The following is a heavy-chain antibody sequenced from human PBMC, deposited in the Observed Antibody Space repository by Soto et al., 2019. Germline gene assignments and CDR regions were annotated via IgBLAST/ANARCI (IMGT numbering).Heavy chain of an antibody. D-gene: IGHD3-22*01. CDR3: ARGLNYYYSSGYHGY. CDR2: IIPIFGTA. CDR1: GGTFSSYA. J-gene: IGHJ4*02. V-gene: IGHV1-69*13. Sequence: SVKVSCKASGGTFSSYAISWVRQAPGQGLEWMGGIIPIFGTANYAQKFQGRVTITADESTSTSYMELSSLRSEDTAVYYCARGLNYYYSSGYHGYWGQGTLVTVSS.